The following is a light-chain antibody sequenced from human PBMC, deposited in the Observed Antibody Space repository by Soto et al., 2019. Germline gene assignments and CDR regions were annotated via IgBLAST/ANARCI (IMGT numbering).Light chain of an antibody. CDR3: QAWGSSTAV. V-gene: IGLV3-1*01. CDR2: QNI. CDR1: KLGDKY. Sequence: SYELTQPPSVSVSPGQTASITCSGDKLGDKYACWYQQKPGQSPVLVIYQNIKRPSGIPERFSGSNSGNTATLTISGTQAMDAADYYCQAWGSSTAVFGGGTKLTVL. J-gene: IGLJ3*02.